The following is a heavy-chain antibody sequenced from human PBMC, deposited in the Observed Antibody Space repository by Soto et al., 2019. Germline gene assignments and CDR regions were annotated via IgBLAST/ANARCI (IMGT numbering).Heavy chain of an antibody. J-gene: IGHJ4*02. V-gene: IGHV3-30-3*01. Sequence: GGSLRLSCAASGFTFSSYAMHWVRQAPGKGLEWVAVISYDGSNKYYADSVKGRFTISRDNSKNTLYLQMNSLRAEDTAVYYCARDRFYDSSGYPGAFDYWGQGTLVTVSS. CDR1: GFTFSSYA. D-gene: IGHD3-22*01. CDR3: ARDRFYDSSGYPGAFDY. CDR2: ISYDGSNK.